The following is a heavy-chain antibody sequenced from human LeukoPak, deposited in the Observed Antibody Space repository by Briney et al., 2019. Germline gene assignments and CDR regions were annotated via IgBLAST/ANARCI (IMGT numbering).Heavy chain of an antibody. CDR2: INGSGGRT. CDR1: GFTFSNYA. Sequence: GGSLRLSCAASGFTFSNYAMSWVRQAPGKGLEWVSDINGSGGRTYYADSVKGRFTISRDNSKNTLYLQMNSLRAEDTAVYYCAKNRGLPLWGQGALVTVSS. CDR3: AKNRGLPL. J-gene: IGHJ4*02. V-gene: IGHV3-23*01.